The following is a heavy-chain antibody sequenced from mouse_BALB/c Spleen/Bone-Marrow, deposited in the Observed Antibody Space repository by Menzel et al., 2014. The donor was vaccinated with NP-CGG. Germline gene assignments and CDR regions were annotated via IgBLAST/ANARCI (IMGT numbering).Heavy chain of an antibody. V-gene: IGHV10-1*02. CDR1: GFTFNTYA. D-gene: IGHD2-4*01. Sequence: EVKLEESGGGLVQPKGSLKLSCAASGFTFNTYAMDWVRQAPGKGLEWVARIRSKSNNYATYYADSVKDRFTISRDDSQSMLYLQMNNLKTEDTAMYYCVRQNYDYAWFAYWGQETLVTVSA. CDR3: VRQNYDYAWFAY. CDR2: IRSKSNNYAT. J-gene: IGHJ3*01.